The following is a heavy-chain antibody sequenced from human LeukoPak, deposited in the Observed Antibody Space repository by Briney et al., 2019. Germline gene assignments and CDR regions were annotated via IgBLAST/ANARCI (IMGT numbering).Heavy chain of an antibody. V-gene: IGHV4-4*07. CDR1: GGSISSYY. Sequence: PSETLSLTCTVSGGSISSYYWSWIRQPAEKGLEWIGRIYTSGSTNYNPSLKSRVTMSVDTSKNQFSLKLSSVTAADTAVYYCARDSIAVAGDYYYGMDVWGQGTTVTVSS. D-gene: IGHD6-19*01. CDR2: IYTSGST. CDR3: ARDSIAVAGDYYYGMDV. J-gene: IGHJ6*02.